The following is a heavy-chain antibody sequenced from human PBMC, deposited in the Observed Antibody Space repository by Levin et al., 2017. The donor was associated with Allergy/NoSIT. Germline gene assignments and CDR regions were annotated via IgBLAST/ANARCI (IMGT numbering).Heavy chain of an antibody. J-gene: IGHJ6*02. D-gene: IGHD3-16*01. CDR2: ISYDGSNK. CDR3: AKSSYDYVWGSYGQGDIYYYGMDV. Sequence: GESLKISCAASGFTFSSYGMHWVRQAPGKGLEWVAVISYDGSNKYYADSVKGRFTISRDNSKNTLYLQMNSLRAEDTAVYYCAKSSYDYVWGSYGQGDIYYYGMDVWGQGTTVTVSS. V-gene: IGHV3-30*18. CDR1: GFTFSSYG.